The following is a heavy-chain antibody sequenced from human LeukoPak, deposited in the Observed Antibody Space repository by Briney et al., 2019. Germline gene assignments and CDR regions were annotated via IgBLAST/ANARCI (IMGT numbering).Heavy chain of an antibody. CDR3: ARRSPAINFDY. Sequence: SETLSLTCNVSGGPISSRSFYWGWIRQPPGKGLEWIGSMEYSGTTHYNPSLKSRVTISVDTSKNQFSLKLSSVTAADTAVYYCARRSPAINFDYWGQGTLVTVSS. V-gene: IGHV4-39*01. D-gene: IGHD2-2*01. CDR1: GGPISSRSFY. J-gene: IGHJ4*02. CDR2: MEYSGTT.